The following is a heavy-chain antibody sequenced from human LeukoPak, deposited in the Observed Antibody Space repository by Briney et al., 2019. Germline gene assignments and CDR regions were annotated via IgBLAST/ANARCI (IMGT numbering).Heavy chain of an antibody. V-gene: IGHV3-43*01. J-gene: IGHJ4*02. CDR3: AKDLGSYYSNSYFRGFDS. D-gene: IGHD5-18*01. Sequence: PGGSLRLSCAASGFTFDDYTMHWVRQAPGTGLEWVSLITWDGGTTYYADSVKGRFTISRDRSTNSLCLQMNNLRSEDTALYYCAKDLGSYYSNSYFRGFDSWGQGTLVTVSS. CDR1: GFTFDDYT. CDR2: ITWDGGTT.